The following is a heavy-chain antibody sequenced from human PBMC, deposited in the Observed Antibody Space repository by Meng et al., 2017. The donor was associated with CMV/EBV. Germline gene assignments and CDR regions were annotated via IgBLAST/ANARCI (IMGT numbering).Heavy chain of an antibody. Sequence: GESLKISCATSGFTFSSLSMNWVRQAPGKGLEGVSSIISSSSYIYYADSVKGRFTISRDNAKNSLYLQMNSLRAEDTAVYYCARYLSMAAQFPREGMDVWGQGTTVTVSS. J-gene: IGHJ6*02. CDR1: GFTFSSLS. V-gene: IGHV3-21*01. CDR3: ARYLSMAAQFPREGMDV. CDR2: IISSSSYI. D-gene: IGHD2/OR15-2a*01.